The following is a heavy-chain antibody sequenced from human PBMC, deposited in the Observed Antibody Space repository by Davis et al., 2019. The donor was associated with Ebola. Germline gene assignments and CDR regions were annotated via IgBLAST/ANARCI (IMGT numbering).Heavy chain of an antibody. Sequence: GESLKISCAASGFTFSSYGMHWVRQAPGKGLEWVSAFSGSGGSTYYADSVKVRFTISRDNSKNTLYLQMNSLRAEDTAVYYCAREGAAATSDYWGQGTLVTVSS. CDR3: AREGAAATSDY. J-gene: IGHJ4*02. V-gene: IGHV3-23*01. D-gene: IGHD2-15*01. CDR2: FSGSGGST. CDR1: GFTFSSYG.